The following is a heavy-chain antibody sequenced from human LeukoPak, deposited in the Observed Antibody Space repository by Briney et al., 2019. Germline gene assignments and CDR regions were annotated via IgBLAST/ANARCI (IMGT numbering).Heavy chain of an antibody. J-gene: IGHJ4*02. CDR3: THGRAFYYDTTGYFPAFDY. CDR2: IYGDENK. V-gene: IGHV2-5*02. D-gene: IGHD3-22*01. CDR1: GLSVTTSGVG. Sequence: SGPTLVKPTQTLTLTCTFSGLSVTTSGVGVGWIRQSPGRALEWLALIYGDENKRYSPSLKSRLTITKDTSKNLVVLKMTNMDPMDTATYFCTHGRAFYYDTTGYFPAFDYWGQGALVTVSS.